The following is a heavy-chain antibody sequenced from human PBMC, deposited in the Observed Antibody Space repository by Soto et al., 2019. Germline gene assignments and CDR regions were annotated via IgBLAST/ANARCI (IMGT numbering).Heavy chain of an antibody. J-gene: IGHJ4*02. CDR2: IYPGDSDT. CDR1: GYSFSTYW. D-gene: IGHD2-15*01. Sequence: GESLKISCRGSGYSFSTYWIGWVRQMPGKGLAWMGIIYPGDSDTRYSPSFQGQVTISADRSISTAYLQWSSLKASDTAMYYCARASWKVVDPYSLDYWGQGTQVTVSS. CDR3: ARASWKVVDPYSLDY. V-gene: IGHV5-51*01.